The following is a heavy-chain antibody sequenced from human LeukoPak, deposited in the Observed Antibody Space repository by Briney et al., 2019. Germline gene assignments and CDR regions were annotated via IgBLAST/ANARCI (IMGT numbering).Heavy chain of an antibody. CDR1: GFTFSSYW. D-gene: IGHD6-13*01. Sequence: GGSLRLSCAASGFTFSSYWMSWVRQAPGKGLEWVANIKQDGSEKYYVDSVKGRFTISRDNAKNSLYLQMNSLRAEDTAVYYCARGYEDRRWYGYYYYNYMDVWGKGTTVTVSS. CDR2: IKQDGSEK. V-gene: IGHV3-7*01. CDR3: ARGYEDRRWYGYYYYNYMDV. J-gene: IGHJ6*03.